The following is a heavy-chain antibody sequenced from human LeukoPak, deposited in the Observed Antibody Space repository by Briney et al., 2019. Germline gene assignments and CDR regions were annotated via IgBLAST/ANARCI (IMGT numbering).Heavy chain of an antibody. D-gene: IGHD3-22*01. V-gene: IGHV4-38-2*02. J-gene: IGHJ1*01. CDR1: GYSISSGYH. CDR2: IYHSGST. CDR3: ARVVQSTDSSGFYLPEYFQQ. Sequence: TSSETLSLTCTVSGYSISSGYHWGWIRQPPGKGLEWIGSIYHSGSTYYNPSLKSRVTISVDTSKNQFSLKLRSVTAADTAVYYCARVVQSTDSSGFYLPEYFQQWGQGTLVTVSS.